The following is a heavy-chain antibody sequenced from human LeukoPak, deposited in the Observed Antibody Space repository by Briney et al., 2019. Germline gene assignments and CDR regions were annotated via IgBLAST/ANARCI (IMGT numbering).Heavy chain of an antibody. D-gene: IGHD1-20*01. Sequence: SETLSLTCTVSGGSISSYYWSWIRQPPRKGLEWIGYIYYSGSINYTPSLKSRITISVDTSKNQFSLKLSSVTAADTAVYYCSRGITGVDYWGQGTLVTVSS. V-gene: IGHV4-59*01. CDR2: IYYSGSI. CDR1: GGSISSYY. J-gene: IGHJ4*02. CDR3: SRGITGVDY.